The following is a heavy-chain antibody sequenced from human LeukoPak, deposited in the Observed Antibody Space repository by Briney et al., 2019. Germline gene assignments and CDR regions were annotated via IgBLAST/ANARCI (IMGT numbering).Heavy chain of an antibody. J-gene: IGHJ4*02. Sequence: PSETLSLTCTVSGYSISSGYYWGWIRQPPGKGLEWIGSIYHSGSTYYNPSLKSRLTISVDTSKNQFSLKLTSVTAADTAVYYCARHLSWILHSWGQGTLVAVSS. CDR2: IYHSGST. D-gene: IGHD5-18*01. CDR3: ARHLSWILHS. V-gene: IGHV4-38-2*02. CDR1: GYSISSGYY.